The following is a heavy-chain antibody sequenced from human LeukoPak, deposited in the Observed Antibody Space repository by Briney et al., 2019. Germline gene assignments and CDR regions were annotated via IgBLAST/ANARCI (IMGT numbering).Heavy chain of an antibody. V-gene: IGHV4-61*02. CDR1: GGSISSGGYY. Sequence: SETLSLTCTVSGGSISSGGYYWSWIRQPAGKGLEWIGRIYTSGSTNYNPSLKSRVTMSVDTSKNQFSLKLSSVTAADTAVYYCARDVTTYGRKYYFDYWGQGTLVTVSS. CDR2: IYTSGST. J-gene: IGHJ4*02. D-gene: IGHD4-17*01. CDR3: ARDVTTYGRKYYFDY.